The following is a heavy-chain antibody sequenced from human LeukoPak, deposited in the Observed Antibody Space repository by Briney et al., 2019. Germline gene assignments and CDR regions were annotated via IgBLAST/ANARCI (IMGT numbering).Heavy chain of an antibody. D-gene: IGHD6-25*01. CDR1: GFTFDDYA. V-gene: IGHV3-9*01. CDR2: IRWNSDTK. J-gene: IGHJ2*01. CDR3: AKSRLMTLSYWYFDL. Sequence: GRSLRLSCAASGFTFDDYAMHWVRQAPGKGLEWVSGIRWNSDTKAYADSVKGRFTISRDNAKNSLYLEMNSVRPEDTALYYCAKSRLMTLSYWYFDLWGRGTLVTVSS.